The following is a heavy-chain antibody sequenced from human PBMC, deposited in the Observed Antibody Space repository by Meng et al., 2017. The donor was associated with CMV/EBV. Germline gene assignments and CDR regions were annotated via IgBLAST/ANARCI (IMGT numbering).Heavy chain of an antibody. CDR1: GFTFSGYA. Sequence: LSCAGSGFTFSGYAMHWVRQAPGKGLEWVAVISYDGSNKYYADSVKGRFTISRDNSKNTLYLQMNSLRAEDTAVYYCARGQAAAGTVYWGQGTLVTVSS. V-gene: IGHV3-30*04. CDR2: ISYDGSNK. D-gene: IGHD6-13*01. J-gene: IGHJ4*02. CDR3: ARGQAAAGTVY.